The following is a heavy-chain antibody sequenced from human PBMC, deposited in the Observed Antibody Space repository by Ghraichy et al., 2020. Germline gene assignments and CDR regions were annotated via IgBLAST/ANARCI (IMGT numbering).Heavy chain of an antibody. Sequence: GGSLRLSCASSGFTFSTFEMNWVRQAPGKGLEWVSYISSSGTIIYYADSVKGRFTISRDTAKNSLYLQMNSLRAEDTAVYYCARDGDYGDYDYSDAFDTWGQGTMVTVSS. CDR3: ARDGDYGDYDYSDAFDT. CDR1: GFTFSTFE. D-gene: IGHD4-17*01. J-gene: IGHJ3*02. V-gene: IGHV3-48*03. CDR2: ISSSGTII.